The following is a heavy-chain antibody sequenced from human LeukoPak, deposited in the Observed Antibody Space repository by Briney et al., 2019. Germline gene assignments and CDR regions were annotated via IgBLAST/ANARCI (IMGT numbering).Heavy chain of an antibody. CDR1: GFSFNTYA. CDR3: AKTFGGDYFGS. D-gene: IGHD2/OR15-2a*01. V-gene: IGHV3-23*01. J-gene: IGHJ4*02. Sequence: GGSLRLSCATSGFSFNTYAMSWVRQSPGKGLEWVSTISDSGDSTYHADSVKGRFTISRHNSVNTLFLQMSSLRAEDTAVYYCAKTFGGDYFGSWGQGTLVTVSS. CDR2: ISDSGDST.